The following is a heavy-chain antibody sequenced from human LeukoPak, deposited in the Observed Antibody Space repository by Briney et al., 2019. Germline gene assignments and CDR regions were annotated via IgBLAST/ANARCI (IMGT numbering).Heavy chain of an antibody. CDR2: ISYDGSNK. D-gene: IGHD6-19*01. V-gene: IGHV3-30*18. CDR3: AKRSVAGSYYYGMDA. J-gene: IGHJ6*02. Sequence: GRSLRFSCAASGFTFSSYGMHWVRQAPGKGLEWVAVISYDGSNKYYADSVKGRFTISRDNSKNTLYLQMNSLRAEDTAVYYCAKRSVAGSYYYGMDAWGQGTTVTVSS. CDR1: GFTFSSYG.